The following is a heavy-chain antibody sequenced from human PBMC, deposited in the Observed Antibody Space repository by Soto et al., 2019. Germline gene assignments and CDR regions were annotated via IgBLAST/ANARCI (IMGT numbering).Heavy chain of an antibody. J-gene: IGHJ6*02. Sequence: ASVKVSCKASGYTFTSYAMHWVRQAPGQRLEWMGWINAGNGNTKYSQKFQGRVTITRDTSASTAYMELSSLRSEDTAVYYCARDRGISGQNYYYYYGMDVWGQGTTVTVSS. V-gene: IGHV1-3*01. D-gene: IGHD3-10*01. CDR2: INAGNGNT. CDR3: ARDRGISGQNYYYYYGMDV. CDR1: GYTFTSYA.